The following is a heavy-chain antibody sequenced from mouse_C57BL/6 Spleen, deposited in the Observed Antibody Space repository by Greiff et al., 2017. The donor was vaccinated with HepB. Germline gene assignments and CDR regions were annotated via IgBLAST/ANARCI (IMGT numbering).Heavy chain of an antibody. CDR3: ARDGAYYSKSSFAY. J-gene: IGHJ3*01. CDR2: ISDGGSYT. CDR1: GFTFSSYA. V-gene: IGHV5-4*01. D-gene: IGHD2-5*01. Sequence: EVKLVESGGGLVKPGGSLKLSCAASGFTFSSYAMSWVRQTPEKRLEWVATISDGGSYTYYPDNVKGRFTISRDNAKNNLYLQMSHLKSEDTAMYYCARDGAYYSKSSFAYWGQGTLVTVSA.